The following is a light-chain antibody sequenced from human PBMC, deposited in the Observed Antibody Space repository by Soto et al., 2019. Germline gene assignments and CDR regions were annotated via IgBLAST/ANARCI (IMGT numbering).Light chain of an antibody. CDR2: RGS. CDR1: QNIRGNE. V-gene: IGKV3-20*01. CDR3: QDYGTSAPWT. Sequence: EVVLTQSPGTLSLSPGERATLSCRASQNIRGNELAWYQQKPGQAPQLLIYRGSSRATGIPDRFSGRGSGTDFTLTNSRLEPEDFAVYYCQDYGTSAPWTFGQGTKVEIK. J-gene: IGKJ1*01.